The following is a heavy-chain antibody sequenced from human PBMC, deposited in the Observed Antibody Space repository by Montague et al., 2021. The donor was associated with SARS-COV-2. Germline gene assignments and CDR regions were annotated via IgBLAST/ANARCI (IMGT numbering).Heavy chain of an antibody. CDR1: RGSISRYY. Sequence: SETLSLTCAVYRGSISRYYWRWIRQAPGKGLEWIGYIIYSGATNYNPSLTSRVTISMDTSESQFSLKMTSVTAADTAVYYCARLESAWLFFDYWGQGTLVTVSS. D-gene: IGHD1-1*01. J-gene: IGHJ4*02. V-gene: IGHV4-34*12. CDR2: IIYSGAT. CDR3: ARLESAWLFFDY.